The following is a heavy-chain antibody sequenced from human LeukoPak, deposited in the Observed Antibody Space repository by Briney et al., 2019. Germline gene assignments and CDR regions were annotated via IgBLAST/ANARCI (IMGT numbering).Heavy chain of an antibody. Sequence: SETLSLTCTVSGGSMSNYYWSWIRQPAGKGLEWFGRIYTSGSTNYNPSLKSRVTMSIDTSKNQFSLKLSSVTAADTAVYFCARDESEFDYWGQGTLVTVSS. J-gene: IGHJ4*02. CDR1: GGSMSNYY. V-gene: IGHV4-4*07. CDR2: IYTSGST. CDR3: ARDESEFDY.